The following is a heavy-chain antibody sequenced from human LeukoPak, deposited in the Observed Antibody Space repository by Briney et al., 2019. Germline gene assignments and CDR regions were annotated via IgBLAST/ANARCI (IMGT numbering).Heavy chain of an antibody. CDR2: IRYDGSDK. CDR3: AKASRSDSSGYYSHFDY. Sequence: GGSLRLSCAASGFTFSSYSMHWVRQAPGKGLEWVAFIRYDGSDKYYTDSVKGRFTISRDNSRNTLYLQMNSLRAEDTAVYYCAKASRSDSSGYYSHFDYWGQGTLVTVSS. D-gene: IGHD3-22*01. V-gene: IGHV3-30*02. CDR1: GFTFSSYS. J-gene: IGHJ4*02.